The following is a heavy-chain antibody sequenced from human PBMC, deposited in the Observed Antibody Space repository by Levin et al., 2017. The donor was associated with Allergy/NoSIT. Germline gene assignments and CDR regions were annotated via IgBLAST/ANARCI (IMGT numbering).Heavy chain of an antibody. J-gene: IGHJ4*02. V-gene: IGHV3-74*01. Sequence: GGSLRLSCAASGFTFSSYWMHWVRQAPGKGLVWVSRINSDGSSTSYADPVKGRFTISRDNAKNTLYLQMNSLSAEDTAVYYCARDPYYDSLTGYYQGYYWGQGTLVTVSS. CDR1: GFTFSSYW. D-gene: IGHD3-9*01. CDR2: INSDGSST. CDR3: ARDPYYDSLTGYYQGYY.